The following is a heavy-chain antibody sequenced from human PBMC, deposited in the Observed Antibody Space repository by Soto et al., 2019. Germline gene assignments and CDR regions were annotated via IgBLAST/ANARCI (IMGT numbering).Heavy chain of an antibody. CDR3: ARQPFPILEWVPLGWFDP. CDR2: IYPGDSDT. CDR1: GYSFTSYW. Sequence: GESLKISCKGSGYSFTSYWIGWVRQMPGKGLEWMGIIYPGDSDTRYSPSFQGQVTISADKSISTAYLQWSSLKASDTAMYYCARQPFPILEWVPLGWFDPWGQGTLVTVSS. J-gene: IGHJ5*02. V-gene: IGHV5-51*01. D-gene: IGHD3-3*01.